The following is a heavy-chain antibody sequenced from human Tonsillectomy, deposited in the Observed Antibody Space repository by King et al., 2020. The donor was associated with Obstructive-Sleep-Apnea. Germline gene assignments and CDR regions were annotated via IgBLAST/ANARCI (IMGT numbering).Heavy chain of an antibody. CDR1: GFSLRTTGVG. Sequence: FTLKESGPTLVKPTQTLTLTCTFSGFSLRTTGVGVGWIRQPPGKALEWLALIYWNDDKRYSPSLKSRLSITKGTSKNQVVLTMTNMDPVDTATYYCAHTYIVVLPTAHFDYWGQGTLVTVSS. CDR2: IYWNDDK. J-gene: IGHJ4*02. V-gene: IGHV2-5*01. D-gene: IGHD2-2*01. CDR3: AHTYIVVLPTAHFDY.